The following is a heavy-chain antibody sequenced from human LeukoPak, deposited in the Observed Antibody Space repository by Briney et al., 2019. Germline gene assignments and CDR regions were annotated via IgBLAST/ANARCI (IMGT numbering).Heavy chain of an antibody. J-gene: IGHJ4*02. D-gene: IGHD3-22*01. V-gene: IGHV1-18*01. CDR3: ARGFPPRIYYDSSGYYSYYFDY. Sequence: ASVKVSCKASGYTFTSLVISWVRQAPGQGLEWMGWISAYNGNTKYAQKVQGRVTMTTDTSTSTAYMELRSLRSDDTAVYYCARGFPPRIYYDSSGYYSYYFDYWGQGTLVTVSS. CDR2: ISAYNGNT. CDR1: GYTFTSLV.